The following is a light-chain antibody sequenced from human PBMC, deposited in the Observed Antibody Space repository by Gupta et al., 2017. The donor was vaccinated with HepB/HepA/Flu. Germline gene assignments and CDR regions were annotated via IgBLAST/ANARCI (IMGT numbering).Light chain of an antibody. CDR1: QSVASGY. CDR2: AGY. V-gene: IGKV3-20*01. CDR3: QHYGTGA. Sequence: DIVLTQSPGTLSLSLGERATRSCRASQSVASGYVAWDQQRPGQAPRLLIYAGYTRATDITDRFSGSESGTDFTLASNRLEPEDFERYCCQHYGTGAFGQGTKVDIK. J-gene: IGKJ1*01.